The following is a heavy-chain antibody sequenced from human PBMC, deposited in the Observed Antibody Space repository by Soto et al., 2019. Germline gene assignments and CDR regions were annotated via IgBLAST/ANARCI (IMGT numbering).Heavy chain of an antibody. D-gene: IGHD2-15*01. Sequence: GGSLRLSCAASGFTFSSYSMNWVRQAPGKGLEWVSSISSSSSYIYYADSVKGRFTISGDNAKNSLYLQMNSLRAEDTAVYYCARDGVVVAANYYYYYYYMDVWGKGTTVTVSS. CDR3: ARDGVVVAANYYYYYYYMDV. J-gene: IGHJ6*03. CDR1: GFTFSSYS. V-gene: IGHV3-21*01. CDR2: ISSSSSYI.